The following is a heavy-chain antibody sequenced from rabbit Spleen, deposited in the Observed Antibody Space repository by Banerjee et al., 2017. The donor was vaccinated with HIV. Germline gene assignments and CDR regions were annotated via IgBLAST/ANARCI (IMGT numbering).Heavy chain of an antibody. J-gene: IGHJ4*01. CDR2: INAATAKP. Sequence: QSLEESGGDLVKPGASLTLTCTASGFSLSSGYDVCWVRQAPGKGLEWIACINAATAKPVYATWAKGRFTISRTSSTTVTLRMTSLTATDTATYFCARDLVGVIGWNFYLWGPGTLVTVS. CDR3: ARDLVGVIGWNFYL. D-gene: IGHD1-1*01. V-gene: IGHV1S40*01. CDR1: GFSLSSGYD.